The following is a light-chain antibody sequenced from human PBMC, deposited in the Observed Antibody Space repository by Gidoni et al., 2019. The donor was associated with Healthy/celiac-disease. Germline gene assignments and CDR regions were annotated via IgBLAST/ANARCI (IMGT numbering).Light chain of an antibody. CDR1: SSDVGSYNL. J-gene: IGLJ1*01. CDR2: EGS. V-gene: IGLV2-23*01. CDR3: CSYAGSPYV. Sequence: QSALTQPASVSGPPGQSNTNPCTGTSSDVGSYNLVSWYQPHPGKAPKLMIYEGSKRPSGVSNRFSGSKSGNTASLTISGLQAEDEADYYCCSYAGSPYVFGTGTKVTVL.